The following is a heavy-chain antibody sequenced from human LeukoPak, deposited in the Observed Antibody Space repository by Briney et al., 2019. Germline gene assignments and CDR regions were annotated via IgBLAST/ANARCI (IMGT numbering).Heavy chain of an antibody. D-gene: IGHD3-10*02. V-gene: IGHV3-48*03. CDR3: ARVFVGENFDY. CDR2: ISYTGAKK. CDR1: GFSFSSYE. Sequence: GGSLRLSCEASGFSFSSYEMNWVRQAPGKGLEWLSYISYTGAKKYYADSVKGRFTTSRDNAKNELYLRMNSLRAEDTAVYFCARVFVGENFDYWGQGTLVTVSS. J-gene: IGHJ4*02.